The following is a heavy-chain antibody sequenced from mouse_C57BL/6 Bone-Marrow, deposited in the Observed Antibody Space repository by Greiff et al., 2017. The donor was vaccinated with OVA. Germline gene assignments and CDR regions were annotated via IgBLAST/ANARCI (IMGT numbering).Heavy chain of an antibody. Sequence: VQLQQSGPELVKPGASVKISCKASGYSFTGYYMNWVKQSPEKSLEWIGEINPSTGGTTYNQKFTAKATLTVDKSSSTAYMQLKSLTSEDSTVTYCGRSGTGPFAYWGQGTLVTVSA. J-gene: IGHJ3*01. V-gene: IGHV1-42*01. D-gene: IGHD4-1*01. CDR3: GRSGTGPFAY. CDR1: GYSFTGYY. CDR2: INPSTGGT.